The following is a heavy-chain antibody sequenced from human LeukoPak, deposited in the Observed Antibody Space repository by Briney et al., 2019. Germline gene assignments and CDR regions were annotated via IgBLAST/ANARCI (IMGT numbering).Heavy chain of an antibody. D-gene: IGHD2-2*01. CDR1: GFTFSTYG. J-gene: IGHJ4*02. CDR2: ISYDGSNK. V-gene: IGHV3-30*18. Sequence: GGPLRLSCAASGFTFSTYGMHWVRQAPGKGLEWVAVISYDGSNKYYADSVKGRFTISRDNSKNTLYLQMNSLRAEDTAVYYCAKDFYSSSCCFDNWGQGTLVTVSS. CDR3: AKDFYSSSCCFDN.